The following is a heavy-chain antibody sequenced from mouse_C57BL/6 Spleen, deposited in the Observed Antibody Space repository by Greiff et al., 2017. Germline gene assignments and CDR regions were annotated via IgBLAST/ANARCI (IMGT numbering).Heavy chain of an antibody. V-gene: IGHV1-81*01. J-gene: IGHJ2*01. CDR2: IYPRSGNT. CDR1: GYTFTSYG. D-gene: IGHD2-1*01. Sequence: QVQLQQSGAELARPGASVKLSCKASGYTFTSYGISWVKHRTGQGLEWIGEIYPRSGNTYYNEKFKGKATLTADKSSSTAYMELRSLTSEDSAVYFCARGGNYVNYFDYWGQGTTLTVSS. CDR3: ARGGNYVNYFDY.